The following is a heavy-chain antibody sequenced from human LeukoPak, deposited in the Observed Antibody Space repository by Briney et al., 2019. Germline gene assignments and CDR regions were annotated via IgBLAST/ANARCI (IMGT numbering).Heavy chain of an antibody. D-gene: IGHD6-13*01. CDR1: GYTFTSYD. J-gene: IGHJ5*02. V-gene: IGHV1-8*01. Sequence: ASVKVSCKASGYTFTSYDINWVRQATGQGLEWMGWMNPNSGNTGYALKFQGRVTMTRNTSISTAYMELSSLRSEDTAVYYCARGVRIYSSSWTNWFDPWGQGTLVTVSS. CDR3: ARGVRIYSSSWTNWFDP. CDR2: MNPNSGNT.